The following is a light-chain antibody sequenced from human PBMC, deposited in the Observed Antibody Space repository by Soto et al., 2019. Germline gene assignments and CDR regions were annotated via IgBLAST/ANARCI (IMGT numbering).Light chain of an antibody. Sequence: SYELTQPPSVSVSPGQTARITCSGDALPKKNAYWYQQRSGQAPVLAIYGDNKRPSGIPERFSVSSSGTVATLTISGAQVEDEADYFCYSTDSSNSRGVFGGGTKVTVL. J-gene: IGLJ2*01. CDR2: GDN. CDR1: ALPKKN. V-gene: IGLV3-10*01. CDR3: YSTDSSNSRGV.